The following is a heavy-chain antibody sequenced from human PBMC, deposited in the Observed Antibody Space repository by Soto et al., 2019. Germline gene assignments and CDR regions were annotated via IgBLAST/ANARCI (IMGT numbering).Heavy chain of an antibody. CDR3: AKDREQLLDRIGLDV. Sequence: QVQLVESGGGVVQPGRSLRLSCAASGFTFSTYGMHWVRQAPGKGLEWVAAISYDGSHKDYADSVKGRFTISRDNCKNTPYLQMNSRRPEDTAVYHYAKDREQLLDRIGLDVWGQGTTVTVSS. CDR2: ISYDGSHK. J-gene: IGHJ6*02. V-gene: IGHV3-30*18. D-gene: IGHD6-13*01. CDR1: GFTFSTYG.